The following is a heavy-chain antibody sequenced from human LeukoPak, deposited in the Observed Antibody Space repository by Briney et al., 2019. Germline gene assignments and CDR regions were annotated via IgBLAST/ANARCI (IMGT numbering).Heavy chain of an antibody. CDR2: INHSGST. CDR3: ARGTRRGWFDP. Sequence: PAETLFLTCAVYGGAFSGYYWGWSRRPPGKGLEWIGEINHSGSTNYNPSLKSRATISVDTSKNQFSLKLSSVTAADTAVYYCARGTRRGWFDPWGQGTLVTVSS. V-gene: IGHV4-34*01. J-gene: IGHJ5*02. CDR1: GGAFSGYY.